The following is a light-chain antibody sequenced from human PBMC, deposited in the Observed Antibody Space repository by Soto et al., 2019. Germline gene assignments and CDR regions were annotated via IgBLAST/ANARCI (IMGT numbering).Light chain of an antibody. J-gene: IGKJ1*01. CDR1: QSVSSRY. Sequence: EIVLTQSPGTLSLSPGERATLSCRASQSVSSRYLAWYQQKPGQAPRLLIYGASSRATGIPDRFSGSGSGTDFTLTISRLEPEDFAVYYCQQYNNWPPMAFGQGTKVEIK. CDR2: GAS. V-gene: IGKV3-20*01. CDR3: QQYNNWPPMA.